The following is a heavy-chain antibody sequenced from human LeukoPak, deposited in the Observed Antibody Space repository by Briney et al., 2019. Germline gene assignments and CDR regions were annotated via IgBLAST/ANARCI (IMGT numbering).Heavy chain of an antibody. V-gene: IGHV4-61*02. CDR1: GGSISSSSYY. J-gene: IGHJ4*02. CDR3: TREWLVVTYYFDY. D-gene: IGHD3-22*01. CDR2: IYTSGST. Sequence: SETLSLTCTVSGGSISSSSYYWSWIRQPAGKGLEWIGRIYTSGSTNYNPSLKSRVTMSVDTSKNQFSLKLSSVTAADTAVYYCTREWLVVTYYFDYWGQGTLVTVSS.